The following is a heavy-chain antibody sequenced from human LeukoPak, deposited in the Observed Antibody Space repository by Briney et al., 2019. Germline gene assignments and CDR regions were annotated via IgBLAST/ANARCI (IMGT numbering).Heavy chain of an antibody. CDR2: INSDGGST. Sequence: GGSLRLSCTASGFTFSSYWMHWVRQAPGKGLVWVSRINSDGGSTSYADSVKGRFSISRDNAKNTLYLQMNSLRAEDTAVYYCARRIQGMAPYYFDYWGQGTLVTVSS. CDR3: ARRIQGMAPYYFDY. CDR1: GFTFSSYW. V-gene: IGHV3-74*01. D-gene: IGHD5-24*01. J-gene: IGHJ4*02.